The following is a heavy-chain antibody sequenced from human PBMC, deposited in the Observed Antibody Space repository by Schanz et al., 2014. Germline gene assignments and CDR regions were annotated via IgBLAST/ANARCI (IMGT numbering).Heavy chain of an antibody. CDR2: MYINSGST. Sequence: VQLVESEGGVVQPGGSLRLSCAVSGFTVNTNYMSWVRQAPGKGLEWISSMYINSGSTQYADSVKGRFTIARDNSKNTLFLQMDSLRVEDTAVYYCMAMGRNTSHYFDHWGQGTLVAVSS. V-gene: IGHV3-53*01. CDR3: MAMGRNTSHYFDH. CDR1: GFTVNTNY. D-gene: IGHD1-1*01. J-gene: IGHJ4*02.